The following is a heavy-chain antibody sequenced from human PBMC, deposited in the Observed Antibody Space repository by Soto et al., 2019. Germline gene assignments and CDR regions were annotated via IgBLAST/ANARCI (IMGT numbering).Heavy chain of an antibody. CDR2: INPNSGGT. CDR3: ARGGLLWFGESPVY. Sequence: QVQLVQSGAEVKKPGASVKVSCKASGYTFTGYYMHWVRQAPGQGLEWMGWINPNSGGTNYAQKLQGRVTMTRDTSISTAYMELSRLRSDDTAVYYCARGGLLWFGESPVYWGQGTLVTVSS. V-gene: IGHV1-2*02. D-gene: IGHD3-10*01. J-gene: IGHJ4*02. CDR1: GYTFTGYY.